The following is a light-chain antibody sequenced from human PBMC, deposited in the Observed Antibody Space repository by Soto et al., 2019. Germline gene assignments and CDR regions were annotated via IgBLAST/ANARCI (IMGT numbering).Light chain of an antibody. V-gene: IGKV3-15*01. CDR2: GAS. CDR3: QQYNYWPPLT. CDR1: QSVSSN. Sequence: EIVLTQSPATLSVPPGERATLSCRASQSVSSNLAWYQQKPGQAPRLLIYGASTRATGVPARFSGGGSGTEFTLTISSLQPEDFAVYYCQQYNYWPPLTFGGGTKVAIK. J-gene: IGKJ4*01.